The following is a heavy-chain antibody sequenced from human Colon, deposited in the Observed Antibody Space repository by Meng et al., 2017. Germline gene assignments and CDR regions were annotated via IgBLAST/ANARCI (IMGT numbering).Heavy chain of an antibody. Sequence: QVQLQESGPGLVKPSQTLSLTCAVAGGSMSSGGYSWSWIRQPPGKGLEWIGYIYYSGSTYYNPSLKSRVTISVDTSKNQFSLKLSSVTAADTAVYYCATLRADYYDSSGYFYYFDYWGQGTLVTVSS. CDR2: IYYSGST. J-gene: IGHJ4*02. D-gene: IGHD3-22*01. V-gene: IGHV4-31*11. CDR3: ATLRADYYDSSGYFYYFDY. CDR1: GGSMSSGGYS.